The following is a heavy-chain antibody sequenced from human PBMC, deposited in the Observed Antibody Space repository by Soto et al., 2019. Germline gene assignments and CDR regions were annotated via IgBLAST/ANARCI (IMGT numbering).Heavy chain of an antibody. D-gene: IGHD3-22*01. Sequence: TSETLSLTCAVSGGSISSGGYSWSWIRQPPGKGLEWIGYIYHSGSTYYNPSLKSRVTISVDRSKNQFSLKLSSVTAADTAVYYCAREKVDSSGYIFDYWGQGTLVTSPQ. CDR3: AREKVDSSGYIFDY. CDR1: GGSISSGGYS. J-gene: IGHJ4*02. CDR2: IYHSGST. V-gene: IGHV4-30-2*01.